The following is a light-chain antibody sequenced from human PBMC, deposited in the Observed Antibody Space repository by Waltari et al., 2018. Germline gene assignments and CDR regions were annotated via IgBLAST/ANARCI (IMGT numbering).Light chain of an antibody. J-gene: IGKJ1*01. CDR1: QRVSTY. Sequence: AIRMTQSPSSLSASTGDRITITCRAMQRVSTYLAWYQQKPGKAPKLLIYAASTLQRGVPSRFSGSGSGTDFTLSISCLQSEDFATYYCQQYYDYLRTFGQGTKVEIK. V-gene: IGKV1-8*01. CDR3: QQYYDYLRT. CDR2: AAS.